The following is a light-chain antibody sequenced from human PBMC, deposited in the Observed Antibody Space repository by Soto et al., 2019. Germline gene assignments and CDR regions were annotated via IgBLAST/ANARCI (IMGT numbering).Light chain of an antibody. CDR1: QSVSSY. Sequence: PGERATLSCRASQSVSSYLAWYQQKPGQAPRLLIYDASNRATGIPARFSGSGSGTDFTPTISSLEPEDFAVYYCQQRSNWPQFTFGPGTKVDIK. J-gene: IGKJ3*01. CDR3: QQRSNWPQFT. CDR2: DAS. V-gene: IGKV3-11*01.